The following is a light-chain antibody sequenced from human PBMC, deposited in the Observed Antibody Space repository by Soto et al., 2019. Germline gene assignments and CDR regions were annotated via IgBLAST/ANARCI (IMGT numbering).Light chain of an antibody. CDR1: QSVSSN. V-gene: IGKV3-11*01. CDR3: QQRSNWPGT. Sequence: ILMTQSPATLPVSPVERPTLSCRASQSVSSNLAWYQQKPGQAPRLLIYDASNRATGIPARFSGSGSGTDFTLTISSLEPEDFAVYYCQQRSNWPGTFGQGTKVDI. CDR2: DAS. J-gene: IGKJ1*01.